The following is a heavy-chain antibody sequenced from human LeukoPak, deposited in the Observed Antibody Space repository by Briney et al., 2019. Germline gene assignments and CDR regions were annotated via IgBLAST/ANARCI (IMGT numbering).Heavy chain of an antibody. Sequence: GGSQRLSCAASGFTFSSYAMHWVRQAPGKGLEWVAVISYDGSNKYYADSVKGRFTISRDNSKNTLYLQMNSLRAEDTAVYYCARDGGGWYDYFEYYYYMDVWGKGTTVTVSS. CDR3: ARDGGGWYDYFEYYYYMDV. CDR2: ISYDGSNK. D-gene: IGHD6-19*01. V-gene: IGHV3-30*04. J-gene: IGHJ6*03. CDR1: GFTFSSYA.